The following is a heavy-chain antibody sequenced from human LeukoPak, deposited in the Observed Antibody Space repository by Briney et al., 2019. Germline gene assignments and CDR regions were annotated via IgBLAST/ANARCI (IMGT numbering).Heavy chain of an antibody. D-gene: IGHD2-15*01. J-gene: IGHJ6*03. CDR3: ARERVGSGGSFAYYMDV. V-gene: IGHV4-61*02. Sequence: PSQTLSLTCTVSGGSISSGYYYWSWIRQPAGKGLQWIGRIDTSGSANYNPSLKSRVSMSVDTSKNQFSLKLSSVTAADTAVYYCARERVGSGGSFAYYMDVWGKGTTVTISS. CDR2: IDTSGSA. CDR1: GGSISSGYYY.